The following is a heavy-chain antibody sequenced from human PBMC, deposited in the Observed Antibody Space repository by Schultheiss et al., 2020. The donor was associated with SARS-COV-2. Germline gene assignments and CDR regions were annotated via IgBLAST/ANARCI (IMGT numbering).Heavy chain of an antibody. CDR1: GGSISSYY. Sequence: SETLSLTCTVSGGSISSYYWSWIRQPPGKGLEWIGYIYYSGSTNYNPSLKSRVTISVDTSKNQFSLKLSSVTAADTAVYYCARTAYYYYGMDVWGQGTTVTVS. J-gene: IGHJ6*02. CDR3: ARTAYYYYGMDV. CDR2: IYYSGST. V-gene: IGHV4-59*01.